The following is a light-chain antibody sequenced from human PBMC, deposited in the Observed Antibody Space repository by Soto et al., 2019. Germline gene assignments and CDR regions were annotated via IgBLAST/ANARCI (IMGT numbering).Light chain of an antibody. CDR1: SSDVGGYNY. J-gene: IGLJ1*01. CDR3: SSYTSSSTLNYV. V-gene: IGLV2-14*01. Sequence: QSVLTQPASVSGSPGQSITISCTGTSSDVGGYNYVSWYQQHPGKAPKLMIYDVSNRPSGVSNHSSGSKSGNTASLTISGLQAEDEADYYCSSYTSSSTLNYVFGTGTKVTVL. CDR2: DVS.